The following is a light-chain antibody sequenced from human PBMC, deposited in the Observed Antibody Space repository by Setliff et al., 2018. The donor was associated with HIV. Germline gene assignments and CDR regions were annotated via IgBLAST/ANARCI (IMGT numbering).Light chain of an antibody. Sequence: QSVLTQPPSASGTPGQRVTISCSGSSSNIGVNTVNWYQHLPGTAPRLLVYSINQRPTGVPDRSSGSKSGTSASLAISGLQFEDEADYYCAAWDNSLKGYVFGTGTKVTVL. J-gene: IGLJ1*01. CDR1: SSNIGVNT. CDR2: SIN. V-gene: IGLV1-44*01. CDR3: AAWDNSLKGYV.